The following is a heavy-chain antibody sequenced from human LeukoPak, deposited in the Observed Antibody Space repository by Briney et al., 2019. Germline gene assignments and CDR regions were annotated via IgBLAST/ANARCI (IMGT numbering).Heavy chain of an antibody. CDR1: GFTFGDYA. CDR2: IRSKAYGGTA. D-gene: IGHD3-10*01. Sequence: GGSLRLSCTASGFTFGDYAMSWFRQAPGKGLEWVGFIRSKAYGGTAEYAASVKGRFTISRDDSKSIAYLQMNSLKTEDTAVYYCTSLMVREGDAFDIWGQGTMATVSS. V-gene: IGHV3-49*03. J-gene: IGHJ3*02. CDR3: TSLMVREGDAFDI.